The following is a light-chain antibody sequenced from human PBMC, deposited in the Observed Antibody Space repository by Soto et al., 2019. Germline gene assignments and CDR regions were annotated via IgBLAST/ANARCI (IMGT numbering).Light chain of an antibody. Sequence: AIQMTQSPSSLSASVGDRVTITCRASQGIRNDLGWYQQKPGKAPKLLIYASSSLQSGVPSRFSGSGSGTDFTLTVSSLQPEDFATHYCLQDYHSPWTFGKGTKLQMK. CDR1: QGIRND. CDR3: LQDYHSPWT. V-gene: IGKV1-6*01. CDR2: ASS. J-gene: IGKJ2*01.